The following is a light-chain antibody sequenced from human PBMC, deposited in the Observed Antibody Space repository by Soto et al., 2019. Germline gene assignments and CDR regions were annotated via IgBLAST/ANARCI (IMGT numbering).Light chain of an antibody. CDR2: LNPDGTH. CDR3: QTWGTAIVV. V-gene: IGLV4-69*01. Sequence: QPVLAQSPSASASLGASVKLTCTLSTRHRSYAIAWHQHQPEKGPRFLMTLNPDGTHRKGDGIPDRFSGSSSGAERYLTISSLQSEDEADYYCQTWGTAIVVFGGGTKLTVL. J-gene: IGLJ2*01. CDR1: TRHRSYA.